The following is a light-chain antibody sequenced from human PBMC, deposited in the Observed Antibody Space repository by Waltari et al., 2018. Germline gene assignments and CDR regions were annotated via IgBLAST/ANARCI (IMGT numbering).Light chain of an antibody. J-gene: IGKJ4*01. V-gene: IGKV4-1*01. CDR1: QSVLSSSKNKNY. Sequence: DSLAVSLGERATINCKSSQSVLSSSKNKNYLAWYQQKPGQPPKLLIYWASTRESGVPDRFSGSGSGTEFTLTISSLQAEDVALYYCQQYYSIPLSFGGGTKVEIK. CDR2: WAS. CDR3: QQYYSIPLS.